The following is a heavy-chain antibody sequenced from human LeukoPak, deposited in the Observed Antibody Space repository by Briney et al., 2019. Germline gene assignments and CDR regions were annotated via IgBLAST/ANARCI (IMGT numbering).Heavy chain of an antibody. CDR3: ARGNYYGSGSYYNPHYYYYYGMDV. V-gene: IGHV1-8*01. D-gene: IGHD3-10*01. CDR1: GYTFTSYD. J-gene: IGHJ6*02. CDR2: MNPNSGNT. Sequence: ASVKVSCKASGYTFTSYDINWVRQATGQGLEWMGWMNPNSGNTGYAQKFQGRVTMTRNTSISTAYMELSSLRSEDPAVYYCARGNYYGSGSYYNPHYYYYYGMDVWGQGTTVTVSS.